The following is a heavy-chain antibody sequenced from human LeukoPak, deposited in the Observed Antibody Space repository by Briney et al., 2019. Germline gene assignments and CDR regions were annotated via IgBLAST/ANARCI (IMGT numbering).Heavy chain of an antibody. CDR3: ARGENGRGAFDI. CDR2: IHTSVST. D-gene: IGHD3-10*01. J-gene: IGHJ3*02. V-gene: IGHV4-61*02. CDR1: GGSISSSSYY. Sequence: PSETLSLTCTVSGGSISSSSYYWSWIRQPAGKGLEWIGRIHTSVSTIYNPSLKSRVTISADTSKNQFSLKLSSVTAADTAVYYCARGENGRGAFDIWGQGTMVTVSS.